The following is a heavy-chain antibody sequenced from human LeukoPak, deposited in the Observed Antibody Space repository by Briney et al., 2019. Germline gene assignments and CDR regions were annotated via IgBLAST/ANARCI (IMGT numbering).Heavy chain of an antibody. V-gene: IGHV1-2*02. J-gene: IGHJ4*02. CDR2: INPNSGGT. CDR1: GYTFTGYY. Sequence: ASVKVSCKASGYTFTGYYMHWVRQAPGQGLEWMGWINPNSGGTNYAQKFQGRATMTRDTSISTAYMELNRLRSDDTAVYYCARTERGYSGSAFDYWGQGTLVTVSS. D-gene: IGHD5-12*01. CDR3: ARTERGYSGSAFDY.